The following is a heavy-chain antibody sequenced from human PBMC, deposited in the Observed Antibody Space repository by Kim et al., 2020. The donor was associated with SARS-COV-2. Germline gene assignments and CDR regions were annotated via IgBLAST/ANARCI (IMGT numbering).Heavy chain of an antibody. CDR2: VNHSGST. D-gene: IGHD2-21*01. CDR3: ARDKLLDFHGAIRY. Sequence: SETLSLSCAVYGGSFSGYYWNWIRQSPGKGLEWIGEVNHSGSTRYNPSLKSRVSISVDTSKNQISLKLSSVTAADTAVYYCARDKLLDFHGAIRYWGQGT. V-gene: IGHV4-34*01. J-gene: IGHJ1*01. CDR1: GGSFSGYY.